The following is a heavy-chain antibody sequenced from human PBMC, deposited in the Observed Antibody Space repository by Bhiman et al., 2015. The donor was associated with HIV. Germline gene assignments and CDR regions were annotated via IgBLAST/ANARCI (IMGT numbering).Heavy chain of an antibody. CDR1: GFTFSSYS. J-gene: IGHJ5*02. CDR2: ISYEGSNK. D-gene: IGHD3-22*01. CDR3: ARDSLGYSDSSAYPS. Sequence: QVQLVESGGGVVQPGRSLRLSCAASGFTFSSYSMHWVRQAPGKGLEWVAVISYEGSNKYYADSVKGRFTISRDNSKNTLYLQVNSLRDEDTAVYYCARDSLGYSDSSAYPSWGQGTLVTVSS. V-gene: IGHV3-30*04.